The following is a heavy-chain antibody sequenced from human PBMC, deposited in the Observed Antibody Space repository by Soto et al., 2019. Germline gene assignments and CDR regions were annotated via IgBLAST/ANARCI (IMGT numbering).Heavy chain of an antibody. J-gene: IGHJ6*02. D-gene: IGHD1-26*01. V-gene: IGHV3-30*18. CDR3: WKDVGDYVPYYYGVDV. CDR2: IAYDGNEK. CDR1: GFTFKIHA. Sequence: QVQLVESGGGVVQPGTSLRLSCAASGFTFKIHALHWVRQAPGKGLEWMAVIAYDGNEKFYADSVKGRFTISRDNSKNALYLQINTLRNEDTAVYYCWKDVGDYVPYYYGVDVWGQGTTVTVSS.